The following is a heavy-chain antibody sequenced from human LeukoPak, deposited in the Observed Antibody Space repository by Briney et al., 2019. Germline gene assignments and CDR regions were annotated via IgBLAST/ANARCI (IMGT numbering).Heavy chain of an antibody. V-gene: IGHV3-23*01. CDR1: GFTFRIYA. CDR2: ISDDSRKI. CDR3: ACSGYYYHLGGEGHDY. D-gene: IGHD3-22*01. Sequence: PGGSLRLSCAASGFTFRIYAMSWVRQAPGEGLEWVSAISDDSRKIYYADSVKGRFTISRDNSRNTLFLQMNSLRAEDTAIYYCACSGYYYHLGGEGHDYWGQGTLVTVSS. J-gene: IGHJ4*02.